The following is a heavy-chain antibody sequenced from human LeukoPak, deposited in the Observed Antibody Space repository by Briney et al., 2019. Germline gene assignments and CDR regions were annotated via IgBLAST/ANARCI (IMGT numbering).Heavy chain of an antibody. CDR1: GFTFSSYA. Sequence: TGGSLRLSCAASGFTFSSYAMNWVRQAPGKGLEWVSFISGSGDTTYYADSVKGRFTISRGSSKNTLYLQMNSLRAVDTAVYYCAKSRGESRGASNYWGQGTLVTVSS. D-gene: IGHD1-26*01. J-gene: IGHJ4*02. CDR3: AKSRGESRGASNY. V-gene: IGHV3-23*01. CDR2: ISGSGDTT.